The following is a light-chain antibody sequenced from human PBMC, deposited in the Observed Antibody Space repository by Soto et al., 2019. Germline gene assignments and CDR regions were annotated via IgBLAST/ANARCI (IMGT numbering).Light chain of an antibody. J-gene: IGKJ4*01. CDR2: GAS. CDR1: QSVSSSY. V-gene: IGKV3-20*01. Sequence: EIVLTQSPGPLSLSPGERATLSCRASQSVSSSYLAWYQQKPGQAPRLLIYGASSRATGIPDRFSGSGSGTDFTLTISRLEPEDFATYYCQQSYTTPVTFGGGTRVEIK. CDR3: QQSYTTPVT.